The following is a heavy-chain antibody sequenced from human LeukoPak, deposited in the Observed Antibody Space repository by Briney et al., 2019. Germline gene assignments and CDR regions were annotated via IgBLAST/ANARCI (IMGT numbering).Heavy chain of an antibody. CDR1: GFTFSSYG. Sequence: PGGSLRLSCAASGFTFSSYGMNWVRQSAGKGLEWVSYISSSSSNINYADSVKGRFTISRDNAKNSLYLQMNSLRAEDTAVYYCARALGSNPYGSGSYDDYWGQGTLVTVSS. CDR3: ARALGSNPYGSGSYDDY. CDR2: ISSSSSNI. J-gene: IGHJ4*02. D-gene: IGHD3-10*01. V-gene: IGHV3-48*01.